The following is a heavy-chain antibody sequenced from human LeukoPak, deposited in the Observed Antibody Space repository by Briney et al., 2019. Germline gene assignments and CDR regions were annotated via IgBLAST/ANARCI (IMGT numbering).Heavy chain of an antibody. CDR1: GFTFDDYS. CDR3: VKALGITSASMDV. J-gene: IGHJ6*03. Sequence: GGSLRLSCAASGFTFDDYSMHWVRQAPGKGLEWVSLITWDGGTTYYADSVKGRFTISRDNSKNSLHLQMNSLRAEVTALYYCVKALGITSASMDVWGKGTTVTVSS. D-gene: IGHD1-20*01. CDR2: ITWDGGTT. V-gene: IGHV3-43D*04.